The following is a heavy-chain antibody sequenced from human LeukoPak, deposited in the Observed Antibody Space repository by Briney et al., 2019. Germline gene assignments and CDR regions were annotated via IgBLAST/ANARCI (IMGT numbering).Heavy chain of an antibody. V-gene: IGHV4-59*11. J-gene: IGHJ4*02. CDR1: GGSISSHY. CDR3: ARGYYDILTGYLNFDY. D-gene: IGHD3-9*01. Sequence: SETLSLTCTVSGGSISSHYWSWIRQPPGKGLEWIGYIYYSGSTNYNPSLKSRVTISVDTSKNQFSLKLSSVTAADTAVYYYARGYYDILTGYLNFDYWGQGTLVTVSS. CDR2: IYYSGST.